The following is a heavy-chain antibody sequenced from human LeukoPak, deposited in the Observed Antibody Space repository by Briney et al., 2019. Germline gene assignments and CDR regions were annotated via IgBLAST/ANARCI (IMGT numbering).Heavy chain of an antibody. CDR1: GFTFSSYG. Sequence: GGSLRLSCAASGFTFSSYGMHWVRQAPGKGLEWVAVTSYDGSNQYYADSVKGRFTISRDNSKNTLYLQMNSLRAEDTAMYYCARDQAPYRDILTGPTDAFDIWGQGTMVTVSS. CDR3: ARDQAPYRDILTGPTDAFDI. CDR2: TSYDGSNQ. V-gene: IGHV3-30*03. J-gene: IGHJ3*02. D-gene: IGHD3-9*01.